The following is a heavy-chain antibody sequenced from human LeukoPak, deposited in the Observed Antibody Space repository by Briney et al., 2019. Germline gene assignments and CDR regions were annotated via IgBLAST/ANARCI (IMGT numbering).Heavy chain of an antibody. CDR2: ISPYNGNT. D-gene: IGHD2-21*01. J-gene: IGHJ4*02. Sequence: GASVKVSCKASGYTFTSYGISWVRQAPGQGLEWMGWISPYNGNTNYAPKLQGRVTMTTDAATSTAYMELTSLTSDDTAVYYCARDRQCGYWGQGTLVTVSS. CDR3: ARDRQCGY. V-gene: IGHV1-18*01. CDR1: GYTFTSYG.